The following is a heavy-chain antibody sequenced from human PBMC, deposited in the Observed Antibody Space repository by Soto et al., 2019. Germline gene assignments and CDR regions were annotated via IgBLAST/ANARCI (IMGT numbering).Heavy chain of an antibody. D-gene: IGHD2-15*01. CDR1: GFSFSNAW. V-gene: IGHV3-15*07. Sequence: EVQLVESGGGLVKPGGSLRLSCAASGFSFSNAWMTWVRQAPGKGLEWVGRIKRKIDGEATDYAAPVKGRFTVSRDDSKSALYLHMTSLKGDDTAVYYCTTGSVEGVWGQGTTVTVSS. CDR2: IKRKIDGEAT. J-gene: IGHJ6*02. CDR3: TTGSVEGV.